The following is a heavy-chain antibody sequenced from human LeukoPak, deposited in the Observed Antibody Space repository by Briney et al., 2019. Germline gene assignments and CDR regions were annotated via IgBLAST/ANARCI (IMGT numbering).Heavy chain of an antibody. J-gene: IGHJ3*02. D-gene: IGHD2-2*01. CDR2: IYHSGST. V-gene: IGHV4-34*01. CDR1: GGSFSDYY. CDR3: ARDFCSSTSCYVPDAFDI. Sequence: PSETLSLTCAVYGGSFSDYYWTWIRQPPGKGLEWIGEIYHSGSTNYNPSLKSRVTISVDKSKNQFSLKLSSVTAADTAVYYCARDFCSSTSCYVPDAFDIWGQGTMVTVSS.